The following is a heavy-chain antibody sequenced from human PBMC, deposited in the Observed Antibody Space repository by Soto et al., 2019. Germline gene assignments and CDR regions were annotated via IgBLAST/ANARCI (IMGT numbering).Heavy chain of an antibody. CDR2: MNPNSGNT. J-gene: IGHJ6*02. CDR3: ASYTKGYDIWSGSYALGMDV. D-gene: IGHD3-3*01. V-gene: IGHV1-8*01. CDR1: GYTFTSND. Sequence: SVKVFCKASGYTFTSNDINWVRQATGQGLEWMGWMNPNSGNTGYAQKFQGRVTMTRKTSISTAYMELSRLRSEDTAVYYCASYTKGYDIWSGSYALGMDVGGQGTKVTVS.